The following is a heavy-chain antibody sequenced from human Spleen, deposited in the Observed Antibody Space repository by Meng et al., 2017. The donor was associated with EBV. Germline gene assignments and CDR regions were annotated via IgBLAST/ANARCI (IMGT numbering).Heavy chain of an antibody. CDR1: GYNCTSYY. D-gene: IGHD6-6*01. CDR2: INPSGSST. J-gene: IGHJ4*02. V-gene: IGHV1-46*01. Sequence: QVQLVQSWGEVKKPGASVEVSCKGSGYNCTSYYRHWVRPAPGQGLEWKGIINPSGSSTTYAQKFQGRVTMTRNTSTSTVYMELSSLRSEDTAVYYCAREGHYARSSEWGQGALVTVSS. CDR3: AREGHYARSSE.